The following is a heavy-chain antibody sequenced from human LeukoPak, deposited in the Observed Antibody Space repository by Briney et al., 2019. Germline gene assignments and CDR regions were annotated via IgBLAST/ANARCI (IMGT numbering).Heavy chain of an antibody. J-gene: IGHJ4*02. D-gene: IGHD6-13*01. Sequence: SETLSHTCTVSGDSISSGDYYWSWIRQPPGKGLEWVGFIRHSGSSYHNPSLKSRVTMSVDMSKNQFSLRLSSVTAADTAVYFCARAKVSSWDNPLDYWGQGTLVTVSS. CDR1: GDSISSGDYY. CDR3: ARAKVSSWDNPLDY. V-gene: IGHV4-30-4*01. CDR2: IRHSGSS.